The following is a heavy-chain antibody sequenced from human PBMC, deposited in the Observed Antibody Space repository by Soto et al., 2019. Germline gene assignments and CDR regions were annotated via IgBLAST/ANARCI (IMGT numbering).Heavy chain of an antibody. V-gene: IGHV4-61*01. Sequence: SGTLCLTCTVSGGSISSSSYYWSWIRQPPGKGLEWIVYNDCSGNYNYNPSLKSRVTISVNTTKNQFYLKLSSVTAAAMAVYYWARCSPDDSNLYFDYWGQGTLVTVSS. J-gene: IGHJ4*02. CDR1: GGSISSSSYY. CDR3: ARCSPDDSNLYFDY. D-gene: IGHD4-4*01. CDR2: NDCSGNY.